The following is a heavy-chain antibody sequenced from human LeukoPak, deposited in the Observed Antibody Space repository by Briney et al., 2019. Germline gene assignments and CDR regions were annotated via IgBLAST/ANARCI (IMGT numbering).Heavy chain of an antibody. J-gene: IGHJ4*02. Sequence: GGSLRLSCAVSGFTFHSYWVSWVRQAPGKGLEWVANTNGDGRETHYVDTVKGRCTISRDNAINTLYLQMDSLRVEDTAVYYCARSSDKGTVDYWGQGTLVTVSS. V-gene: IGHV3-7*01. CDR2: TNGDGRET. CDR3: ARSSDKGTVDY. CDR1: GFTFHSYW. D-gene: IGHD2-15*01.